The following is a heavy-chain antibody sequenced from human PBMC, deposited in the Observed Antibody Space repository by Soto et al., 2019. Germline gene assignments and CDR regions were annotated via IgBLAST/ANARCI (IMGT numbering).Heavy chain of an antibody. V-gene: IGHV4-34*01. J-gene: IGHJ4*02. CDR1: CGSFSGYY. CDR3: ASRAGQLRFGGSDY. Sequence: SETLSLTCAVYCGSFSGYYWSWIRQPPGKGLEWIGEINHSGSTNYNPSLKSRVTISVDTSKNQFSLKLSSVTAADTAVYYCASRAGQLRFGGSDYWGQGTLVTVSS. CDR2: INHSGST. D-gene: IGHD3-16*01.